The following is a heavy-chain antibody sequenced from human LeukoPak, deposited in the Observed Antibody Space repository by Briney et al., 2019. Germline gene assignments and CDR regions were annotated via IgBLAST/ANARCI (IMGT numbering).Heavy chain of an antibody. CDR2: ISSSGSTI. D-gene: IGHD2-15*01. Sequence: GGSLRLSCAASGFTFSDYYMSWIRQAPGKGLEWVSHISSSGSTIYYADSVKGRFTISRDNAKNSLYLQMNSLRAEDTAVYYCARDKGYCSGGSCYSGFGYWGQGTLVTVSS. CDR3: ARDKGYCSGGSCYSGFGY. V-gene: IGHV3-11*01. CDR1: GFTFSDYY. J-gene: IGHJ4*02.